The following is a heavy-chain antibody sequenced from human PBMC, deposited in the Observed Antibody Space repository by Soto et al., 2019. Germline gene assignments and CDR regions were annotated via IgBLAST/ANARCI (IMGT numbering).Heavy chain of an antibody. V-gene: IGHV1-18*01. CDR1: GYTFTDYG. Sequence: QVQLVQSGAEVKRPGASVKVSCKASGYTFTDYGISWVRRAPGQGLEWIGWIVTYNGNTQSAQNLQGRVTMTTDTSTGTAYMELRSLRSDDTAVYYCARGPQSTGWRAKWFDPWGQGTLVTVSS. CDR2: IVTYNGNT. J-gene: IGHJ5*02. D-gene: IGHD6-19*01. CDR3: ARGPQSTGWRAKWFDP.